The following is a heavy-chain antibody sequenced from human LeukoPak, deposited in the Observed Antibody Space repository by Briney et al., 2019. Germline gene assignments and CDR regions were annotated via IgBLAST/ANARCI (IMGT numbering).Heavy chain of an antibody. Sequence: ASVKVSCKASGYTFTSYGISWVRQAPGQGLEWMGWISAYNGNTNYAQKLQGRVTMTRDTSTSTVYMEMSSLRSEDTAVYYCARAWSRDYAAYGMDVWGQGTTVTVSS. CDR2: ISAYNGNT. V-gene: IGHV1-18*01. CDR1: GYTFTSYG. D-gene: IGHD3-16*01. J-gene: IGHJ6*02. CDR3: ARAWSRDYAAYGMDV.